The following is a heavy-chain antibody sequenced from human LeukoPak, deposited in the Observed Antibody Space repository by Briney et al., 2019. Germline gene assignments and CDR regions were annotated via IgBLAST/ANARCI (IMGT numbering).Heavy chain of an antibody. CDR2: IIPIFGTA. D-gene: IGHD5-24*01. CDR3: ARGGEMATITGGGFDY. V-gene: IGHV1-69*05. CDR1: GGTFSSYA. J-gene: IGHJ4*02. Sequence: GASVKVSCKASGGTFSSYAISWVRQAPGQGLEWMGGIIPIFGTANYAQKFQGRVTITTDESTSTAYMELSSLRSEDTAVYYCARGGEMATITGGGFDYWGQGTLVTVSS.